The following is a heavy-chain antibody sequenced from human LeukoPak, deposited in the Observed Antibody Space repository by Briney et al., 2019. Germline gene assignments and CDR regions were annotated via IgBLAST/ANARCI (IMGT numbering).Heavy chain of an antibody. Sequence: SETLSLTCAVYGGSFSGYYWSWIRQPPGKGLEWIGSIYYSGSTYYNPSLKSRVTISVDTSKNQFSLKLSSVTAADMAVYYCARRNGDSDYWGQGTLVTVSS. D-gene: IGHD4-17*01. CDR2: IYYSGST. J-gene: IGHJ4*02. CDR3: ARRNGDSDY. V-gene: IGHV4-34*01. CDR1: GGSFSGYY.